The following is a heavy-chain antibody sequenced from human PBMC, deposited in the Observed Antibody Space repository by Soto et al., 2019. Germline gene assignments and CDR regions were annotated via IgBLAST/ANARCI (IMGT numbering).Heavy chain of an antibody. D-gene: IGHD6-19*01. V-gene: IGHV3-72*01. CDR2: VRRKVNGSTT. CDR1: GFTFSDHY. J-gene: IGHJ4*02. Sequence: EVQLVESGGGLVQPGGSLRLSCGASGFTFSDHYMDWVRQAPGRGLEWVGRVRRKVNGSTTEYAASVKGRFTISRDDSKNSLYVQMNSLKTEDTAVYYCGRVGWRFYFDYWGKGTLVTVCS. CDR3: GRVGWRFYFDY.